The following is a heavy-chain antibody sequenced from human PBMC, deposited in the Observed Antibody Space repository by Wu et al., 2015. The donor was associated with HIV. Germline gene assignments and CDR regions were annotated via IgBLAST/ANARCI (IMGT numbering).Heavy chain of an antibody. CDR1: GYSFTTYY. J-gene: IGHJ1*01. D-gene: IGHD1-26*01. CDR2: INPNSGGS. V-gene: IGHV1-2*02. Sequence: QVQLVQSGAEVKKPGASVKLSCKTSGYSFTTYYIHWVRQAPGQGLEWMGWINPNSGGSKSPQKFQGRVTMTRDTSVSTVYLELTRLKFDDTAIYYCTKDYGIVGSTLPEYFQHWGQGTLVTVSS. CDR3: TKDYGIVGSTLPEYFQH.